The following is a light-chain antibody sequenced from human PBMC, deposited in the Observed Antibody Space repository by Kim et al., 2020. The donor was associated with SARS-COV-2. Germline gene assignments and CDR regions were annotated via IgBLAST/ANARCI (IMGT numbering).Light chain of an antibody. CDR2: GKN. J-gene: IGLJ2*01. Sequence: SSELTQDPAVSVALGQTVRITCQGDSPRSYYATWYQQKPGQAPILVIYGKNNRPSGIPDRFSGSISGNTASLTITGTQAGDEADYYCNSRDSNDNVVFGGGTQLTDL. CDR1: SPRSYY. V-gene: IGLV3-19*01. CDR3: NSRDSNDNVV.